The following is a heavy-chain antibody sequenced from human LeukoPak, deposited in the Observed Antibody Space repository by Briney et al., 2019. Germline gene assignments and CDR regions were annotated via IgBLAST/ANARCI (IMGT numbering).Heavy chain of an antibody. CDR2: IRSDGSST. CDR1: GFTFSNYW. J-gene: IGHJ4*02. V-gene: IGHV3-74*01. CDR3: ARSHAPYSSSWLFAYYFDY. D-gene: IGHD2-2*01. Sequence: PGGSLRLSCAVSGFTFSNYWMHWVRQVPGKGLEWVSRIRSDGSSTIYADSVKGRFTISRDNGKNTLYLQMNSLRDEDTAVYYCARSHAPYSSSWLFAYYFDYWGQGTLVTVAS.